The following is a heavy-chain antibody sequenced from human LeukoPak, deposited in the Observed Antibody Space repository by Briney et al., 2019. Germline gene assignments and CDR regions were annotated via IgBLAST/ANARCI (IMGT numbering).Heavy chain of an antibody. CDR1: GFTFSSYW. J-gene: IGHJ6*02. CDR3: ARDTSGYYAMDV. V-gene: IGHV3-53*01. CDR2: IYGGGGT. Sequence: GGSLRLSCTASGFTFSSYWMHWVRQAPGKGLEWVSVIYGGGGTYYADSVTGRFTISRDHSKNTVYLQMNSLRAEDTAVYYCARDTSGYYAMDVWGQGTTVTVSS. D-gene: IGHD2-2*01.